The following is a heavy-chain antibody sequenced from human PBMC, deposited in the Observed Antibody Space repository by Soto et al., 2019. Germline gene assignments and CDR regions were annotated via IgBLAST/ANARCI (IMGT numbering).Heavy chain of an antibody. CDR1: GGSISSFY. CDR2: IYYSGST. CDR3: ARHNTGSYPRVDY. D-gene: IGHD1-26*01. J-gene: IGHJ4*02. V-gene: IGHV4-59*08. Sequence: QVQLQESAPGLVKPSETLSLTCTVPGGSISSFYWSWIRQPPGKGLEWIGYIYYSGSTNYSPSLKSRVTISVDASKNHFSLKLISVTAADTDVYYCARHNTGSYPRVDYWGQGTLVTVSS.